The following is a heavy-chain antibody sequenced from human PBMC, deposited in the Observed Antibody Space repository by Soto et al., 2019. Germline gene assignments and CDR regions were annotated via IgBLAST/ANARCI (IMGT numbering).Heavy chain of an antibody. J-gene: IGHJ3*02. V-gene: IGHV5-51*03. Sequence: VQLVQSGAEVKKPGESLKISCKGSEFSFTTYWIAWVRQMPGEGLKWMGIIYPDDSRTTYSPSFQGQFTISADKSINTAYLQWSSLKASDTAMYYCTRDLDYGGNSEDFDIWGQGTRVTVSS. CDR2: IYPDDSRT. D-gene: IGHD4-17*01. CDR1: EFSFTTYW. CDR3: TRDLDYGGNSEDFDI.